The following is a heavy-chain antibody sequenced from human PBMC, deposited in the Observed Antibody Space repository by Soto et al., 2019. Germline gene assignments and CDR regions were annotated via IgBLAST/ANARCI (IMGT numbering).Heavy chain of an antibody. J-gene: IGHJ6*02. V-gene: IGHV3-33*01. D-gene: IGHD2-15*01. Sequence: QVQLVESGGGVVQPGRSLRLSCAASGFTFSSYGMHWVRQAPGKGLEWVAVIWYDGSNKYYADSVKGRFTISRDNSKNTLYLQMNSLRAEDTAVYYCARYCSPPYYDGMDVWGQGTTVTVSS. CDR1: GFTFSSYG. CDR3: ARYCSPPYYDGMDV. CDR2: IWYDGSNK.